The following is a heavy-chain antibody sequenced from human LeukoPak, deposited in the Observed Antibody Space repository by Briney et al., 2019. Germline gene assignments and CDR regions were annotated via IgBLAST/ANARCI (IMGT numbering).Heavy chain of an antibody. Sequence: SRTLSLTCTVSGGSISSGGYYWSWIRQHPGKGLEWIGYIYYSGSTYYSPSLKSRVTISVDTSKNQFSLKLSSVTAADTAVYYCARDLRYRGGFDYWGQGTLVTVSS. CDR3: ARDLRYRGGFDY. CDR1: GGSISSGGYY. CDR2: IYYSGST. D-gene: IGHD3-10*01. J-gene: IGHJ4*02. V-gene: IGHV4-31*03.